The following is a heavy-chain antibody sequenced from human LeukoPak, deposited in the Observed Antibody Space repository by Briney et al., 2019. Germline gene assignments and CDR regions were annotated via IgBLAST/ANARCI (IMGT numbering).Heavy chain of an antibody. CDR3: SRYDSDTGDFDP. V-gene: IGHV4-39*07. CDR2: LNYSGTT. J-gene: IGHJ5*02. Sequence: PSETLSLTCTVSGGSISGSTSYWGWIRQSPGKGLEWIGLLNYSGTTYYNPSFKSRVSISIDRSRTQFSLELSSVTAADTAFNYCSRYDSDTGDFDPWGQGTLVTISS. CDR1: GGSISGSTSY. D-gene: IGHD3-10*01.